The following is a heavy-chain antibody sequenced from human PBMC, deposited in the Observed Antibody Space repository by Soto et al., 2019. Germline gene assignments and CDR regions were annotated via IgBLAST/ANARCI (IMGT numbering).Heavy chain of an antibody. CDR3: ARDRVWGSYRYTGTGYGMDV. CDR2: ISSSSSYI. V-gene: IGHV3-21*01. D-gene: IGHD3-16*02. Sequence: AGGSLRLSCAASGFTFSSYSMNWVRQAPGKGLEWVSSISSSSSYIYYADSVKGRFTISRDNAKNSLYLQMNSLRAEDTAVYYCARDRVWGSYRYTGTGYGMDVWGQGTTVTVSS. J-gene: IGHJ6*02. CDR1: GFTFSSYS.